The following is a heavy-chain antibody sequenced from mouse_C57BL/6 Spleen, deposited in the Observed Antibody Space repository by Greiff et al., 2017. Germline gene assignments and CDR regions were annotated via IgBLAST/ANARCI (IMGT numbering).Heavy chain of an antibody. D-gene: IGHD1-1*02. J-gene: IGHJ1*03. CDR2: IRNKANGYTT. CDR3: ARSGGVSWYFDV. V-gene: IGHV7-3*01. CDR1: GFTFTDYY. Sequence: EVKLVESGGGLVQPGGSLSLSCAASGFTFTDYYMSWVRQPPGKALEWLGFIRNKANGYTTEYSASVKGLFTISRDNSQSILYLQINALRAEDSATYYCARSGGVSWYFDVWGTGTTVTVSS.